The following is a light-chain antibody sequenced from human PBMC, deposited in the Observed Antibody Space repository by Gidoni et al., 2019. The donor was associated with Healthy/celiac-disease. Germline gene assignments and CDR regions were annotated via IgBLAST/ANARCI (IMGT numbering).Light chain of an antibody. CDR3: QQSYSTPLT. J-gene: IGKJ4*01. CDR1: QSISSY. CDR2: AAS. Sequence: IQMPQPPSSLSASVEEEATTTCRASQSISSYLNWYQQKPGKAPKLLIYAASSLQSGVPSRFSGSGSGTDFTLTISSLQPEDFATYYCQQSYSTPLTFGGGTKVEIK. V-gene: IGKV1-39*01.